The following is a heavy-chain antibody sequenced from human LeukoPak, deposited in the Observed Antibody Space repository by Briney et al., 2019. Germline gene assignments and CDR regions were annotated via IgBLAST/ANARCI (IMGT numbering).Heavy chain of an antibody. CDR3: ARERSFVFDY. J-gene: IGHJ4*02. D-gene: IGHD3-3*02. Sequence: SETLSLTCTVSGGSISSGGYYWSWIRQHPGKGLEWIGYIYYSGSTYYNPSLKSRVTISVDTSKNQFSLKLSSVTAADTAVYYCARERSFVFDYWGQGTLVTVSS. CDR1: GGSISSGGYY. V-gene: IGHV4-31*03. CDR2: IYYSGST.